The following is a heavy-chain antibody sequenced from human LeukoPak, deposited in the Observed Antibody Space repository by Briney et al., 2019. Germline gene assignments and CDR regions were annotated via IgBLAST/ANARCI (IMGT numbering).Heavy chain of an antibody. J-gene: IGHJ4*02. CDR2: INNIGSVT. Sequence: GGSLRLSCAASGFTFSAYSLNWVRQAPGKGLEWVSYINNIGSVTHYADSVKGRFAISRDNAKNSVYLQMNSLRVEDTAVYYCARDWPYSSSSRPFDYWGQGTLVTVCS. CDR1: GFTFSAYS. CDR3: ARDWPYSSSSRPFDY. V-gene: IGHV3-48*01. D-gene: IGHD6-6*01.